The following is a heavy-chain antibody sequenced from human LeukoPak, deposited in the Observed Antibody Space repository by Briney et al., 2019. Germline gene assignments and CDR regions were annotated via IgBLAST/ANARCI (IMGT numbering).Heavy chain of an antibody. J-gene: IGHJ3*02. D-gene: IGHD2-21*02. Sequence: NPSETLSLTCTVSGGSISSSSYYWGWIRQPPGKGLEWIGSIYYSGSTYYNPSLKSRVTISVDTSKNQFSLKLSSVTAADTAVYYCASLAYCGGDCPHDAFDIWGQGTMVTVSS. CDR1: GGSISSSSYY. V-gene: IGHV4-39*07. CDR3: ASLAYCGGDCPHDAFDI. CDR2: IYYSGST.